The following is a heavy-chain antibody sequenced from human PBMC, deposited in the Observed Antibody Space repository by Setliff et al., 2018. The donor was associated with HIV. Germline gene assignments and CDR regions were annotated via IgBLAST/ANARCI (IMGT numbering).Heavy chain of an antibody. CDR1: GGSFSNYY. D-gene: IGHD1-1*01. CDR3: AKQPGGHSFFDH. J-gene: IGHJ4*02. Sequence: TSETLSLTCTVYGGSFSNYYTNWIRQPPGKGLEWIGELSPSGTTRSNPSLQSRVTISLDTSNNQFSLKLTSVTAADTAVYYCAKQPGGHSFFDHWGQGILVTVSS. V-gene: IGHV4-34*01. CDR2: LSPSGTT.